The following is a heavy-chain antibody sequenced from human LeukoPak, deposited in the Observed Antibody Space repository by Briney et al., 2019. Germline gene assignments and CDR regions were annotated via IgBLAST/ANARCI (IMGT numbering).Heavy chain of an antibody. CDR1: GYTFINYY. J-gene: IGHJ6*03. V-gene: IGHV1-2*02. CDR2: INPNSGGT. D-gene: IGHD1-20*01. CDR3: ARDLAYNWNPDYMDV. Sequence: ASVKVSCKASGYTFINYYMHWVRQAPGQGLEWMGCINPNSGGTNYAQKFQGRVTMTRDTSISTAYVEVSRLRFDDTAVYYCARDLAYNWNPDYMDVWGKGTTVTVSS.